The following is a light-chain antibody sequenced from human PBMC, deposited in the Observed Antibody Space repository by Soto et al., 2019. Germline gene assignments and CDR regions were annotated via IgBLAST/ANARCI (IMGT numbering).Light chain of an antibody. J-gene: IGKJ3*01. CDR1: QSVSSN. CDR3: QQYNNWPFT. CDR2: GAS. V-gene: IGKV3-15*01. Sequence: EIVMTQSPATLSVSPGERATLSCRASQSVSSNLAWYQQKPGQAPRLLIYGASPRATGIPARFSGGGSRTEFTLTISSLQSEDFAVYYCQQYNNWPFTFGPGTKVDIK.